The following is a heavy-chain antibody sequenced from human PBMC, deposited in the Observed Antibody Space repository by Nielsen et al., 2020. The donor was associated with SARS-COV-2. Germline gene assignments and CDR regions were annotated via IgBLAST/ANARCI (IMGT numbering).Heavy chain of an antibody. D-gene: IGHD5-24*01. CDR3: AKDGGDGYNP. CDR2: ISWNSGSI. Sequence: SLKISCAASGFTFDDYAMHWVRQAPGKGLEWVSGISWNSGSIGYADSVKGQFTISRDNAKNSLYLQMNSLRAEDTALYYCAKDGGDGYNPWGQGTLVTVSS. CDR1: GFTFDDYA. V-gene: IGHV3-9*01. J-gene: IGHJ5*02.